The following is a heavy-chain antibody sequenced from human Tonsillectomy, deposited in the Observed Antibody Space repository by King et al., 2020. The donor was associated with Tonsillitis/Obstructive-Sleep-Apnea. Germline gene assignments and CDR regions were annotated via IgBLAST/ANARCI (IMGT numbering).Heavy chain of an antibody. CDR3: ARHSPYYYDSSGYLVYYYDMDV. CDR2: IYYSGST. V-gene: IGHV4-39*01. Sequence: QLKESGPGLVKPSETLSLTCTVSGGSISSGSYYWGWIRQPPGKGLEWIGSIYYSGSTYYNASLTSRVTISVDTSKNQFSLKLSSVTAADTAEYYCARHSPYYYDSSGYLVYYYDMDVWGKGTTVTVSS. CDR1: GGSISSGSYY. J-gene: IGHJ6*03. D-gene: IGHD3-22*01.